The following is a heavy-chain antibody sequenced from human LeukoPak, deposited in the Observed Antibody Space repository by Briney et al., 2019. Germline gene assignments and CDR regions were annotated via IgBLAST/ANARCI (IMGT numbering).Heavy chain of an antibody. J-gene: IGHJ3*02. CDR3: ARRLATVRSPFDI. Sequence: GQSLRISCKGSGYSFTTYWISWVRQMPGKGLEWMGMIDPSDSYTNYSPSFQGHVTILADKSISTAYLQWSSLQASDTAMYYCARRLATVRSPFDIWGQGTMVTVSS. CDR2: IDPSDSYT. D-gene: IGHD3-16*01. CDR1: GYSFTTYW. V-gene: IGHV5-10-1*01.